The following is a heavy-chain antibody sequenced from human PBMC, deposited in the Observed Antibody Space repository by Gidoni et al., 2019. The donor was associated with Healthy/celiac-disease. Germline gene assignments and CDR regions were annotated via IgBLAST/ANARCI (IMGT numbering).Heavy chain of an antibody. Sequence: EVQLLESGGGLVPPGGSLRLSCAASGFTFSSYAMSWVRQAPGKGLEWVSAISGSGGSTYYADSVKGRFTISRDNSKNTLYLQMNSLRAEDTSVYYCAKVVRGSYLLDYWGQGTLVTVSS. J-gene: IGHJ4*02. V-gene: IGHV3-23*01. CDR3: AKVVRGSYLLDY. D-gene: IGHD1-26*01. CDR2: ISGSGGST. CDR1: GFTFSSYA.